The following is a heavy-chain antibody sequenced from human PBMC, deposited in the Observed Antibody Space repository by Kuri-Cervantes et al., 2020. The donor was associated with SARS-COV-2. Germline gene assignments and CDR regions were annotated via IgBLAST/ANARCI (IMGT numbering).Heavy chain of an antibody. V-gene: IGHV4-39*01. Sequence: SETLSLTCTVSGGSISSSSYYWGWIRQPPGKGLEWIGSIYYRGSTYYNPSLKSRVTISVDTSKNQFSLKLSSVTAADTAVYYCARLPATVTPHYWGQGTLVTVSS. CDR2: IYYRGST. D-gene: IGHD4-17*01. CDR3: ARLPATVTPHY. J-gene: IGHJ4*02. CDR1: GGSISSSSYY.